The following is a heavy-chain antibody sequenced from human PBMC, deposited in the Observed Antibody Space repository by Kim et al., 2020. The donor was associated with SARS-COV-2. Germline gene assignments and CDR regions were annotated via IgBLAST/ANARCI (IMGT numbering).Heavy chain of an antibody. Sequence: SETLSLTCAVYGGSFSGYYWSWIRQPPGKGLEWIGEINHSGSTNYNPSLKSRVTISVDTSKNQFSLKLSSVTAADTAVYYCARAYSHTMIVVRGFDYWGQGTLVTVSS. CDR3: ARAYSHTMIVVRGFDY. CDR2: INHSGST. J-gene: IGHJ4*02. D-gene: IGHD3-22*01. CDR1: GGSFSGYY. V-gene: IGHV4-34*01.